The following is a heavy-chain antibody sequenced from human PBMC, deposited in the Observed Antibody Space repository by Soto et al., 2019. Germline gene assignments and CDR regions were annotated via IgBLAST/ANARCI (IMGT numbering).Heavy chain of an antibody. D-gene: IGHD3-10*01. CDR2: VSGSGLST. CDR1: GFTFTSYG. V-gene: IGHV3-23*01. Sequence: GGSLRLSCAASGFTFTSYGMNWVRQSPGKGLEWVALVSGSGLSTYYADSVKGRFTISRDNSKNTLYLQMNGLRAEDTAVYYCAKDQGFGNLGVEYVDHWGQGSLVTVSS. CDR3: AKDQGFGNLGVEYVDH. J-gene: IGHJ1*01.